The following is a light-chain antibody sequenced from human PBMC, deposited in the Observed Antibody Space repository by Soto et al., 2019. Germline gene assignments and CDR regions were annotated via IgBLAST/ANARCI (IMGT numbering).Light chain of an antibody. V-gene: IGLV1-51*01. CDR2: DNN. CDR1: SSNIGNNY. J-gene: IGLJ2*01. Sequence: QSVLTQPPSVSAAPGQKVTISCSGSSSNIGNNYVSWYQQHPDTAPKLLIYDNNKRPSGIPDRFSGSKSGTSATLGITGLQTGDDADYYCGTWDSSLSAVVFGGGTKLTVL. CDR3: GTWDSSLSAVV.